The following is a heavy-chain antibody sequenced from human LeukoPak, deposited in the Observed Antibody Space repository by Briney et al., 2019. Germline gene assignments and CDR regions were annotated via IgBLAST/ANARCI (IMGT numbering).Heavy chain of an antibody. CDR1: GFTFSSYG. CDR3: AKDKVYQLPSLVDY. CDR2: IRYDGSNK. Sequence: GGSLRLSCAASGFTFSSYGMHWVRQAPGKGLEWVAFIRYDGSNKYYADSVKGRFTISRDNSKNTLYLQMNSLRAEDTAVYYCAKDKVYQLPSLVDYWGQGTLVTVSS. V-gene: IGHV3-30*02. D-gene: IGHD2-2*01. J-gene: IGHJ4*02.